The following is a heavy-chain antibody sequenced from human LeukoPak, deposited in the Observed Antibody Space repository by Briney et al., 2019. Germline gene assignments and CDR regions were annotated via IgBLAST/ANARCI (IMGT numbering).Heavy chain of an antibody. D-gene: IGHD3-22*01. CDR3: ARGGSMIVESLPFDY. Sequence: SETLSLTCTVSGGSISSYYWSWIRQPPGKGLEWIGYIYYSGSTNYNPSLKSRVTISVDTSKNQFSLKLSSVTAADTAVYYCARGGSMIVESLPFDYWGQGTLVTVSS. V-gene: IGHV4-59*01. J-gene: IGHJ4*02. CDR1: GGSISSYY. CDR2: IYYSGST.